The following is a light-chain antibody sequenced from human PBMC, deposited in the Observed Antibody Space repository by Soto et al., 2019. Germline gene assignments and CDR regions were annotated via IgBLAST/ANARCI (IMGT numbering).Light chain of an antibody. J-gene: IGLJ3*02. CDR3: ATWDDSLNGWV. CDR1: TGTLTSGHF. V-gene: IGLV7-46*01. CDR2: DTS. Sequence: QAVVTQEPSLTVSPGGTVTLTCGSSTGTLTSGHFPYWFQQKPGQAPRALIFDTSKKYSWTPARFSGSLLGGKAALTLSGAQPEDEADYYCATWDDSLNGWVFGGGTKLTVL.